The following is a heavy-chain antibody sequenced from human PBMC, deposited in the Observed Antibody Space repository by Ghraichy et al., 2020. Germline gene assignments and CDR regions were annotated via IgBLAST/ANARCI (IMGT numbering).Heavy chain of an antibody. CDR3: ARGLSSGHYYYYYYMDV. CDR1: GGSISSYY. J-gene: IGHJ6*03. CDR2: IYYNGNT. D-gene: IGHD3-22*01. V-gene: IGHV4-59*01. Sequence: SKTLSLTCTVSGGSISSYYWNWIRQPPGRGLEWIGYIYYNGNTNYNPSLKSRVTISKDTSNNQFSLRLSSVTAADTAVYYCARGLSSGHYYYYYYMDVWGKGTTVTVSS.